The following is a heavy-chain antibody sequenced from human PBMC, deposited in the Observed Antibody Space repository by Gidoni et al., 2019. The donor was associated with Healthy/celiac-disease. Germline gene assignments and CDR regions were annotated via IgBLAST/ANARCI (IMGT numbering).Heavy chain of an antibody. CDR2: IRSKAYGGTT. CDR3: TREGGSYYGPNWFDP. J-gene: IGHJ5*02. D-gene: IGHD1-26*01. V-gene: IGHV3-49*04. CDR1: GFTFGAYA. Sequence: EVQLVESGGGLVQPGRSLRLSCTASGFTFGAYAMSWVRQAPGKGLEWVGFIRSKAYGGTTEYAASVKGRFTISRDDSKSIAYLQMNSLKTEDTAVYYCTREGGSYYGPNWFDPWGQGTLVTVSS.